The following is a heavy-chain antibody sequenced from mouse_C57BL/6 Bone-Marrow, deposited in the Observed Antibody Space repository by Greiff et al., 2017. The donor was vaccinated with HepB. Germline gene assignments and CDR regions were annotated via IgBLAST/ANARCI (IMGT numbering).Heavy chain of an antibody. CDR3: ASNDGYHGGFAY. CDR2: IHPNSGST. J-gene: IGHJ3*01. CDR1: GYTFTSYW. V-gene: IGHV1-64*01. Sequence: QVQLQQSGAELVKPGASVKLSCKASGYTFTSYWMHWVKQRPGQGLEWIGMIHPNSGSTNYNEKFKSKATLTVDKSSSTAYMQLSSLTSEDSAVYYCASNDGYHGGFAYWGQGTLVTVSA. D-gene: IGHD2-3*01.